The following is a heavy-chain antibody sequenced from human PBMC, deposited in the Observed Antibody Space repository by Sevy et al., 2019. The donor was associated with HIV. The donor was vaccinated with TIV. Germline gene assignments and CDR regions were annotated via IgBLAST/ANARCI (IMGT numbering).Heavy chain of an antibody. CDR1: RVSFTNPX. CDR3: AKNHYELVSYFEH. CDR2: ISGSGGTK. Sequence: GGPLRLSCSTSRVSFTNPXXXXXXXXPGKGLXXVEGISGSGGTKYYAGSVRGRFSISRDDSEDTVYLQMSSLRAEDTAVYYCAKNHYELVSYFEHWGQGTLVTVSS. J-gene: IGHJ1*01. D-gene: IGHD3-22*01. V-gene: IGHV3-23*01.